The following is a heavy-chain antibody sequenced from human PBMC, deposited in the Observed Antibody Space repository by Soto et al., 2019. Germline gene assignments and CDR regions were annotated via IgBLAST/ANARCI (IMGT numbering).Heavy chain of an antibody. V-gene: IGHV3-33*01. CDR1: GFTFSSYG. J-gene: IGHJ6*02. CDR3: ARDPYNWNLPFKNYYYYYGMDV. CDR2: IWYDGSNK. Sequence: GGSLRLSCAASGFTFSSYGMHWVRQAPGKGLEWVAVIWYDGSNKYYADSVKGRFTISRDNSKNTLYLQMNSLRAEDTAVYYCARDPYNWNLPFKNYYYYYGMDVWGQGTTVTLSS. D-gene: IGHD1-1*01.